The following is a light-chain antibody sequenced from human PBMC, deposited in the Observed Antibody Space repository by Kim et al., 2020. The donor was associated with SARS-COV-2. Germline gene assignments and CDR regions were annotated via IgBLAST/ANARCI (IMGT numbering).Light chain of an antibody. Sequence: VTIFCTGSSSNIGAGYDVHWYQQLPGTAPTVLIYDFSNRLSGVPDRFSGSKSGTSASLAITGLQAEDEADYYCQSYDTSLSGSYVFGSGTKVTVL. J-gene: IGLJ1*01. CDR3: QSYDTSLSGSYV. CDR1: SSNIGAGYD. CDR2: DFS. V-gene: IGLV1-40*01.